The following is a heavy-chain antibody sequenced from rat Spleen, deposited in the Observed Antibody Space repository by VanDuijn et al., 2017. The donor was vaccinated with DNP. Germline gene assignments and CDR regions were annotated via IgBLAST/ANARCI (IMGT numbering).Heavy chain of an antibody. Sequence: EVQLVASGGGLVQPGRSMKVSCAVSEFTFRNYYMAWVRQSPKMGLEWVATIIYDGSHTFYRDSVQGRLTISRDNAKTTLYLQMDSLRSEDTATYYCVTRGKYGGYDYWGQGVMVTVSS. D-gene: IGHD1-11*01. V-gene: IGHV5-7*01. J-gene: IGHJ2*01. CDR2: IIYDGSHT. CDR3: VTRGKYGGYDY. CDR1: EFTFRNYY.